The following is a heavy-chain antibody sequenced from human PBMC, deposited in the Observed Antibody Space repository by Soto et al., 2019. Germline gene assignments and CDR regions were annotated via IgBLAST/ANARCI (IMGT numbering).Heavy chain of an antibody. J-gene: IGHJ4*02. CDR1: GYTFTSYD. V-gene: IGHV1-8*01. CDR3: ARGIYDILTGWKYYFDY. Sequence: ASVKVSCKASGYTFTSYDINWVRQATGQGLEWMGWMNPNSGNTGYAQKFQGGVTMTRNTSISTAYMELSSLRSEDTAVYYCARGIYDILTGWKYYFDYWGQGTLVTVSS. D-gene: IGHD3-9*01. CDR2: MNPNSGNT.